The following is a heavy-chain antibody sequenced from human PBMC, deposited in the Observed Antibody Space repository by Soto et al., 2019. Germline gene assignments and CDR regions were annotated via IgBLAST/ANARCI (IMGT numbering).Heavy chain of an antibody. CDR3: ASMVAAKWYFDY. Sequence: QVQLVQSGAEVKKPGSSVKVSCKASGGTFSSYAISWVRQAPGQGLEWMGGIIPIFGTVNYAQKFQGRVTITADDSTSTAYMELSSLRSDDTGVYYCASMVAAKWYFDYWGQGPLVTVSS. D-gene: IGHD5-12*01. V-gene: IGHV1-69*01. J-gene: IGHJ4*02. CDR2: IIPIFGTV. CDR1: GGTFSSYA.